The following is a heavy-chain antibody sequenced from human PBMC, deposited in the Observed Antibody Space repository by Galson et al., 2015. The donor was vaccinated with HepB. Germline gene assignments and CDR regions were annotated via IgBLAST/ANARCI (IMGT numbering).Heavy chain of an antibody. V-gene: IGHV3-7*01. CDR3: ARGHYVSDV. Sequence: SLRLSCAASGFTFNNYWMTWVRQAPGKGLEWVANINQDGSGKYYVDSVNGRFIISSDNAKNSLYLQMNSLRGEDTAVYYCARGHYVSDVGGQGTTVTVSS. CDR2: INQDGSGK. J-gene: IGHJ6*02. CDR1: GFTFNNYW.